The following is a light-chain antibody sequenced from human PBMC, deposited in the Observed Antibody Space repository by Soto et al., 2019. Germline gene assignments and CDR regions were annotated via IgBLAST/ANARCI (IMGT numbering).Light chain of an antibody. CDR2: GIS. CDR1: QSVDSN. J-gene: IGKJ5*01. Sequence: EIVMTQAPGTLSLSPGEKATLSCRASQSVDSNYLAWYQQKPGQAPRLLVYGISTRATDIPARFSGSGSGTEFTLTISSLQSEDFGIYYCQQHSKWPITFGQGTRLEFK. CDR3: QQHSKWPIT. V-gene: IGKV3-15*01.